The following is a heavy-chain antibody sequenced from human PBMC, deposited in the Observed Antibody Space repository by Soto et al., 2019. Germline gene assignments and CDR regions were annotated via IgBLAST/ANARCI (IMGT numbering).Heavy chain of an antibody. CDR1: GGTFSSYA. CDR3: ARGGGGSFNDAFDI. Sequence: RASVKVSCKASGGTFSSYAISWVRQAPGQGLEWMGGIIPIFGTANYAQKFQGRVTITADESTSTAYMELSSLRSEDTAVYYCARGGGGSFNDAFDIWGQGTMVTVSS. J-gene: IGHJ3*02. D-gene: IGHD2-15*01. V-gene: IGHV1-69*13. CDR2: IIPIFGTA.